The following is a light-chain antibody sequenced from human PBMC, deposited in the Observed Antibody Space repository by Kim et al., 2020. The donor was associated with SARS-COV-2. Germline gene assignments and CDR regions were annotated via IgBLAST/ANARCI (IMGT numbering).Light chain of an antibody. CDR3: SSYTSSSRV. CDR1: SSDVGGYNY. Sequence: PGQSITISSTGTSSDVGGYNYVSWYQQHPGKAPKLMIYDVSKRPSGVSNRFSGSKSGNTASLTISGLQAEDEADYYCSSYTSSSRVFGGGTQLTVL. V-gene: IGLV2-14*04. J-gene: IGLJ3*02. CDR2: DVS.